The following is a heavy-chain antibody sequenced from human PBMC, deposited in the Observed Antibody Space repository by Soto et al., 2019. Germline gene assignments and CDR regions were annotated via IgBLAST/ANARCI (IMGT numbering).Heavy chain of an antibody. J-gene: IGHJ6*02. D-gene: IGHD3-3*01. CDR1: GYTFTSYG. Sequence: ASVKVSCKASGYTFTSYGISWVRQAPGQGLEWMGWISAYNGNTNYAQKLQGRVTMTTDTSTSTAYMELRSLRSDDTAVYYCARDTYYDFWSGYYNGMDVWGQGTTVTSP. CDR3: ARDTYYDFWSGYYNGMDV. CDR2: ISAYNGNT. V-gene: IGHV1-18*01.